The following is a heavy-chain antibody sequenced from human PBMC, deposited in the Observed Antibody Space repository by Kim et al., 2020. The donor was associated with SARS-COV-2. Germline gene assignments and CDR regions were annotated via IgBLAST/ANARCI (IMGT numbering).Heavy chain of an antibody. V-gene: IGHV1-8*02. J-gene: IGHJ4*02. CDR3: AGGTHYYGSGDFDY. Sequence: ASVKVSCKASGYTFTSYDINWVRQATGQGLEWMGWMNPNSGNTDYAQKFQGRVTMTRNTSISTAYMELSSLRSEDTAVYYCAGGTHYYGSGDFDYWGQGTLVTVSS. CDR1: GYTFTSYD. D-gene: IGHD3-10*01. CDR2: MNPNSGNT.